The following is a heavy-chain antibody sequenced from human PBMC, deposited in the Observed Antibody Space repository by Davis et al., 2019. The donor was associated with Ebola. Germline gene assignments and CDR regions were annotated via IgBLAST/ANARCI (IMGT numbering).Heavy chain of an antibody. D-gene: IGHD3-22*01. Sequence: GESLKISCAASEFTFSSYEMNWVRQAPGKGLEWVSYVSITGSTIYYADSVKGRFTISRDNAKNSLYLQMNSLRAEDTAIYYCARGGSSGYYYVYWGQGALVTVSS. J-gene: IGHJ4*02. V-gene: IGHV3-48*03. CDR3: ARGGSSGYYYVY. CDR1: EFTFSSYE. CDR2: VSITGSTI.